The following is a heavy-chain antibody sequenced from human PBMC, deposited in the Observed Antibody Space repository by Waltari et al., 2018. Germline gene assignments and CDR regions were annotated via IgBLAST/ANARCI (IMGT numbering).Heavy chain of an antibody. D-gene: IGHD6-19*01. CDR1: GFTFSSYA. J-gene: IGHJ4*02. CDR3: ARYAVPGAPVFDY. V-gene: IGHV3-23*01. CDR2: VSGSGDST. Sequence: VQLLGSGGGLVQPGGSLRVSCTASGFTFSSYAMSWVRQAPGKGLEWISSVSGSGDSTYYADSVKGRFTISRDNSKNTLYLQMNSLRAEDTAVYYCARYAVPGAPVFDYWGQGTLVTVSS.